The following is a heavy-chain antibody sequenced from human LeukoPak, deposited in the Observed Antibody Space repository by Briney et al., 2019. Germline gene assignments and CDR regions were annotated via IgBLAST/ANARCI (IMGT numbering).Heavy chain of an antibody. Sequence: SQTLSLTCTVSGGSISSGDYYWSWIRQPPGKGLEWIGYIYYSGSTYYNPSLKSRVTISVDTSKNQFSLKLSSVTAADTAVYYCARQGLYAAHFDDWGQGTLVTVSS. CDR2: IYYSGST. CDR3: ARQGLYAAHFDD. CDR1: GGSISSGDYY. D-gene: IGHD3-3*01. V-gene: IGHV4-30-4*01. J-gene: IGHJ4*02.